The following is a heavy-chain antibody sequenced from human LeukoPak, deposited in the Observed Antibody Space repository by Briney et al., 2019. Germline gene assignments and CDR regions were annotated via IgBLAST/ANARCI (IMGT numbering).Heavy chain of an antibody. J-gene: IGHJ4*02. D-gene: IGHD4-17*01. CDR3: ARGTITTVTDS. CDR1: GGSISSSNW. V-gene: IGHV4-4*02. CDR2: IYLRGNT. Sequence: SETLSPTCAISGGSISSSNWWTWVRQPPGNGLEWVGEIYLRGNTNYNPSLESRVTISVDESKTQLSLRLESVTAADTAVYYCARGTITTVTDSWGPGTLVTVSS.